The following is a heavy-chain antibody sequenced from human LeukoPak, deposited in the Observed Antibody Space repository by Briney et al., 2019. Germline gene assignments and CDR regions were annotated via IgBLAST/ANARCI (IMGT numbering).Heavy chain of an antibody. D-gene: IGHD4-11*01. CDR2: ISAYNGNT. CDR3: AREGVTTTGDYYYYGMDV. CDR1: GYTLTSYG. V-gene: IGHV1-18*01. Sequence: GASVKVSCKASGYTLTSYGISWVRQAPGQGLEWMGWISAYNGNTNYAQKLQGRVTMTTDTSTSTAYMELRSLRSDDTAVYYCAREGVTTTGDYYYYGMDVWGQGTTVTVSS. J-gene: IGHJ6*02.